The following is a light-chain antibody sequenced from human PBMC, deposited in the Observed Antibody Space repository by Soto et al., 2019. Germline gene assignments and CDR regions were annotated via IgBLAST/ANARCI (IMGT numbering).Light chain of an antibody. CDR1: QSIDSW. V-gene: IGKV1-5*03. Sequence: DIQMTQSPSSVSASVGDRVTITCRASQSIDSWLAWYQQKPGKAPKLLMYKASSLESGVPSRFSGSGSETEFTLTISSLQPDDFATYYCQHYKSYPWTFGQGTKVEIK. J-gene: IGKJ1*01. CDR3: QHYKSYPWT. CDR2: KAS.